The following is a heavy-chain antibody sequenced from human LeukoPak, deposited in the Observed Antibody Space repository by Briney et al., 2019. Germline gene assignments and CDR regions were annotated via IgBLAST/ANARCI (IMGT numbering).Heavy chain of an antibody. Sequence: SETLSLTCTVSGGSISSGDYYWSWIRQPPGKGLEWIGYIYYSGSTYYNPSLESRVTISVDTSKNQFSLKLSSVTAADTAVYYCAVGETGTTSPLWDWGQGTLVTVSS. CDR3: AVGETGTTSPLWD. CDR1: GGSISSGDYY. J-gene: IGHJ4*02. D-gene: IGHD1-7*01. V-gene: IGHV4-30-4*01. CDR2: IYYSGST.